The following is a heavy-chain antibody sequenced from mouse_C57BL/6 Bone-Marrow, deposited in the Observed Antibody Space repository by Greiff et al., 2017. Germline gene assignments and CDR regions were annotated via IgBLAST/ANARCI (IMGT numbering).Heavy chain of an antibody. V-gene: IGHV1-9*01. CDR1: GYTFTGYW. CDR2: ILPGSGST. Sequence: VQLQESGAELMKPGASVKLSCKATGYTFTGYWIEWVKQRPGHGLEWIGEILPGSGSTNYNEKFKGKATFTADTSSITAYMQLSSLTTEDSAIYYCARGGLSGAWFAYWGQGTLVTVSA. D-gene: IGHD1-1*02. J-gene: IGHJ3*01. CDR3: ARGGLSGAWFAY.